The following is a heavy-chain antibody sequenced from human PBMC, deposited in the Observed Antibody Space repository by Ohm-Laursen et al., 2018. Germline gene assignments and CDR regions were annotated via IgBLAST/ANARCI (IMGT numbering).Heavy chain of an antibody. CDR3: ATTTMDTSGWYGNYFDS. D-gene: IGHD6-19*01. V-gene: IGHV4-4*07. Sequence: TLSLTCSVSGGSISSYYWSWIRQTAGKGLEWIGRIHSSGSTNYNPSLQSRVTMSEDTSKNQFPLKVYSVTAADTAIYYCATTTMDTSGWYGNYFDSWGQGALVTVSS. CDR2: IHSSGST. J-gene: IGHJ4*02. CDR1: GGSISSYY.